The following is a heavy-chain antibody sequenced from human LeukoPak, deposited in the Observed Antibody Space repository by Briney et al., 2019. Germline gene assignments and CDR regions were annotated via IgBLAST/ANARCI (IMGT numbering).Heavy chain of an antibody. CDR2: IRSKANSYAT. CDR3: TRLREQWLVQDNAFDI. CDR1: GFTFSSYW. V-gene: IGHV3-73*01. D-gene: IGHD6-19*01. J-gene: IGHJ3*02. Sequence: GGSLRLSCAASGFTFSSYWMHWVRQASGKGLEWVGRIRSKANSYATAYAASVKGRFTISRDDSKNTAYLQMNSLKTEDTAVYYCTRLREQWLVQDNAFDIWGQGTMVTVSS.